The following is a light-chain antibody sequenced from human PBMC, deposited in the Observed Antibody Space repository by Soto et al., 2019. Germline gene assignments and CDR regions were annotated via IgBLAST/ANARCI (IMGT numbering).Light chain of an antibody. CDR2: GAS. J-gene: IGKJ1*01. CDR1: QSIRSY. Sequence: DIQMTQSPSTLSASAGDRVTITCRASQSIRSYLAWYQQKLGKAPKLLIFGASSLESGVPSRFSGSGSGTEFTLTISSLQPDDFATYYGQQYNTYPRTFGQGTKVEFK. CDR3: QQYNTYPRT. V-gene: IGKV1-5*01.